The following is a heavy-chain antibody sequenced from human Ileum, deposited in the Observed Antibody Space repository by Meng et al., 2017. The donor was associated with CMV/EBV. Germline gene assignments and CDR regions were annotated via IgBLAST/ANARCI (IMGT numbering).Heavy chain of an antibody. CDR2: INPGIIDA. D-gene: IGHD3/OR15-3a*01. J-gene: IGHJ3*02. CDR1: GYTFTDHY. V-gene: IGHV1-2*02. Sequence: ASVKVSCKASGYTFTDHYIHWVRQAPGQGFEWLGWINPGIIDANFAQKFQDRVTLTRDPSISTVYMELTRLTSDDTAIYYCARILRGTLDSFDIWGQGTMVTVSS. CDR3: ARILRGTLDSFDI.